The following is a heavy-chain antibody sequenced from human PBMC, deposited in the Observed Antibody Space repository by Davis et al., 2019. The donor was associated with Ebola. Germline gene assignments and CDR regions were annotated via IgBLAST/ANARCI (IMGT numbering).Heavy chain of an antibody. D-gene: IGHD1-26*01. CDR3: ARDSAVIVGSIDFDY. CDR2: IKEDGGEK. J-gene: IGHJ4*02. V-gene: IGHV3-7*01. CDR1: GFTFSSYW. Sequence: GESLKISCAASGFTFSSYWMSWIRQAPGKGPEWVAIIKEDGGEKYYVDSVKGRFTISRDNAKNTLYLQMNSLRAEDTAVYYCARDSAVIVGSIDFDYWGQGTLVTVSS.